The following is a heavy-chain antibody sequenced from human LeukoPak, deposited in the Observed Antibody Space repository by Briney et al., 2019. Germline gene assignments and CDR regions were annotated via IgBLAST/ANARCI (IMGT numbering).Heavy chain of an antibody. V-gene: IGHV1-8*01. CDR3: ARGAPRGGSSGWYTLYYYYYMDV. CDR2: MNPNSGNT. Sequence: GASVKVSCKASGYTFTSYDINWVRQATGQGLEWMGWMNPNSGNTGYAQKFQGRVTMTRNTSIGTAYMELSSLRSEDTAVYYCARGAPRGGSSGWYTLYYYYYMDVWGKGTTVTVSS. CDR1: GYTFTSYD. D-gene: IGHD6-19*01. J-gene: IGHJ6*03.